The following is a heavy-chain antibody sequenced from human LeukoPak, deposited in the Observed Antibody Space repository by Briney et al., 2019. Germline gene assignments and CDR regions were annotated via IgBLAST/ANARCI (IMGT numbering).Heavy chain of an antibody. CDR3: AHPVTQRTPGVDY. CDR1: GFTFISDA. D-gene: IGHD3-10*01. V-gene: IGHV3-23*01. J-gene: IGHJ4*02. CDR2: ISGSGGST. Sequence: GRSLMLSYSASGFTFISDAMGWVRQAPGKGLEWVSAISGSGGSTYYADSVEGRFTISIDKPKNTLHLQMNSLRAEDTAVYYCAHPVTQRTPGVDYWGQRTVDSVS.